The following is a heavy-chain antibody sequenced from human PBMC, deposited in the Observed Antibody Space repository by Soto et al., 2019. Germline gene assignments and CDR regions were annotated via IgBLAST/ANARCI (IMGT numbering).Heavy chain of an antibody. Sequence: QVQLQESGPGVVRPSQTLSLTCTVSGDSIRRGGYYWTWVRQHPGKGLEWLGYIYYTRNTYYTPSLKSRLNTSVDTSKTLFSLNLNSVTAADTAIYYCARGMAQDGDYGEIYSYSGMEVWGQGTTVIVSS. V-gene: IGHV4-31*03. CDR1: GDSIRRGGYY. J-gene: IGHJ6*02. CDR2: IYYTRNT. D-gene: IGHD4-17*01. CDR3: ARGMAQDGDYGEIYSYSGMEV.